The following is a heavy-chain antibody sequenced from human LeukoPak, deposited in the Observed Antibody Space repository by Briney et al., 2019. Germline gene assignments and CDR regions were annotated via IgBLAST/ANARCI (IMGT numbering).Heavy chain of an antibody. V-gene: IGHV3-30*03. CDR2: ISYDGSNK. CDR3: ARGAYSSSWNLDY. J-gene: IGHJ4*02. D-gene: IGHD6-13*01. CDR1: GFTFSSYS. Sequence: PGGSLRLSCAASGFTFSSYSMNWVRQAPGKGLEWVAVISYDGSNKYYADSVKGRFTISRDNSKNTLYLQMNSLRAEDTAVYYCARGAYSSSWNLDYWGQGTLVTVSS.